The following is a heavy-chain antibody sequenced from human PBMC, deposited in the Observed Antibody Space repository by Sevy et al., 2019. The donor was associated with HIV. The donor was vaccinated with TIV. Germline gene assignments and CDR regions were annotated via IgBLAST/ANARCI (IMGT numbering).Heavy chain of an antibody. CDR3: ARTPILVIPRATDLYFDN. D-gene: IGHD2-2*01. CDR2: IIPILGTT. J-gene: IGHJ4*02. CDR1: GGTFSNYA. Sequence: ASVKVSCKASGGTFSNYALSWARQAPGQGLEWMGGIIPILGTTNFAQTFQGRVTITADEFTCTAYMELSSLRSADTAVYYYARTPILVIPRATDLYFDNWGQGTLVTVSS. V-gene: IGHV1-69*13.